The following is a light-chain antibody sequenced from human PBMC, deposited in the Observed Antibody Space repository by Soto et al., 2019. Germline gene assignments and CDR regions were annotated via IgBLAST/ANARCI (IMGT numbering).Light chain of an antibody. CDR3: QHYNSDPWT. Sequence: DIEMTQSPSTLSASVGDRLTITCRASQTIRRWLAWYQQRPGKAPKVLIYDASTLKSGVPARFSGSGSETEFTLTISSLQPEDSATYYCQHYNSDPWTFGQGTKVEIK. CDR2: DAS. CDR1: QTIRRW. J-gene: IGKJ1*01. V-gene: IGKV1-5*01.